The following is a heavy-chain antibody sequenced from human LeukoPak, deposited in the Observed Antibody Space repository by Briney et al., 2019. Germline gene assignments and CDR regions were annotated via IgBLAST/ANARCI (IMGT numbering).Heavy chain of an antibody. V-gene: IGHV3-74*01. J-gene: IGHJ4*02. CDR1: GLIFTNVA. CDR3: VSFIEERD. CDR2: INTDGSGA. Sequence: GGSLRLSCATSGLIFTNVAMSWVRQPPGKGPVWVSKINTDGSGAIYADSVRGRFTISRDNAKNTVYLQMNSLRVEDTAVYYCVSFIEERDWGQGTLVTVSS. D-gene: IGHD1-26*01.